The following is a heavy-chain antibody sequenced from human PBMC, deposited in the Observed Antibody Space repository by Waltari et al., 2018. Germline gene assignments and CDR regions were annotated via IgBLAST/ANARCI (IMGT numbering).Heavy chain of an antibody. Sequence: QLQLQESGPGLVKLSETLSLTCTVSVGPIRSSSYYWGWIRQPPGNVLECIGSIYYRGRTCYNPSLKSRVTISVDTSKNQFSLKLSAVTAADTAVYYCAGVAGRAFDIWGQGTMVTVSS. D-gene: IGHD6-19*01. CDR1: VGPIRSSSYY. CDR2: IYYRGRT. CDR3: AGVAGRAFDI. J-gene: IGHJ3*02. V-gene: IGHV4-39*07.